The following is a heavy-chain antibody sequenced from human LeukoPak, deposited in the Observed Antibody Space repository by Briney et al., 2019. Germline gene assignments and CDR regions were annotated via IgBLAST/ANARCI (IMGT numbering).Heavy chain of an antibody. CDR1: GFTFSSYG. CDR3: TRSVVTTADFDY. D-gene: IGHD2-21*02. V-gene: IGHV3-30*03. Sequence: GRSLRLSCAASGFTFSSYGMHWVRQAPGKGPEWVAVISYDGSNKYYADSVKGRFTISRDNSKSTLYLHLNIPRPEDTAVYYCTRSVVTTADFDYWGQGTLVTVSS. J-gene: IGHJ4*02. CDR2: ISYDGSNK.